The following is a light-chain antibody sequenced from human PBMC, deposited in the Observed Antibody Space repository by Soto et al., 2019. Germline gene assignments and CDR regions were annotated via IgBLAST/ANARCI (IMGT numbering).Light chain of an antibody. CDR3: QQYNSYPYS. J-gene: IGKJ2*01. CDR2: DAS. Sequence: EVVLTQSPATLSLSLGDRATLSCRASQSITSSLGWYQQKPGQAPRLLIYDASTKAAGVPARFSGSGSGTDFTLTISRLEPEDFATYYCQQYNSYPYSFGQGTKLEIK. CDR1: QSITSS. V-gene: IGKV3-11*01.